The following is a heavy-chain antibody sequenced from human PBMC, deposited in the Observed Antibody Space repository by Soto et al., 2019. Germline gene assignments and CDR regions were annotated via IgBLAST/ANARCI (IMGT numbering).Heavy chain of an antibody. CDR3: ARDFNSIFDDFADMRWNFDP. CDR2: VFTTGTT. CDR1: GGSINNYY. V-gene: IGHV4-4*07. D-gene: IGHD3-3*02. Sequence: ASETLSLTCSVTGGSINNYYWSWVRQSAGKGLEWIGRVFTTGTTDYNPSLKGRVTISVDTSKNQFSLSLRSVTAADTAIYYCARDFNSIFDDFADMRWNFDPWGQGTLVTAPQ. J-gene: IGHJ5*02.